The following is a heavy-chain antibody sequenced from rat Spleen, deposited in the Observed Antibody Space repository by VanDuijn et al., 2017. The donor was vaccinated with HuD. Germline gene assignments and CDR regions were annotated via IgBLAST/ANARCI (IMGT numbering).Heavy chain of an antibody. J-gene: IGHJ2*01. D-gene: IGHD1-9*01. CDR1: GFTFSDYN. V-gene: IGHV5S10*01. Sequence: EVQLVESGGGLVQPGRSLKLSCAASGFTFSDYNMAWVRQAPKKGLEWVATIIYDGSIFYRDSVKGRFTISRDNAKSTLYLQMNSLRSEDTAIYYCARPTTGIPFNYWGQGVMVTVSS. CDR3: ARPTTGIPFNY. CDR2: IIYDGSI.